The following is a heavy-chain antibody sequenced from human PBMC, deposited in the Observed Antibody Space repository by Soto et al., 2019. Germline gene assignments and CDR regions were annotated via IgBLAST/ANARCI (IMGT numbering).Heavy chain of an antibody. J-gene: IGHJ6*02. CDR3: ALLWFGELSAYYYGMDV. Sequence: QVQLVQSGAEVKKPGASVKVSCKASGYTFTGYYMHWVRQAPGQGREWRGWINPNSGGTNYAQKFQGRVTMTRDTSLSTAYMELSRLRSDDTAVYYCALLWFGELSAYYYGMDVWGQGTTVTVSS. V-gene: IGHV1-2*02. D-gene: IGHD3-10*01. CDR2: INPNSGGT. CDR1: GYTFTGYY.